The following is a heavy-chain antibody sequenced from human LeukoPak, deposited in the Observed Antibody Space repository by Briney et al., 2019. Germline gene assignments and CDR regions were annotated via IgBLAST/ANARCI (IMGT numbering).Heavy chain of an antibody. CDR3: ARDGTYNDSSGYDDAFDI. Sequence: PGGSLRLSCAASGFTSSSYWMSWVRQAPGKGLEWVANIKQDGSEKYYVDSVKGRFTISRDNAKNSLYLQMNSLRAEDTAVYYCARDGTYNDSSGYDDAFDIWGQGTMVTVSS. V-gene: IGHV3-7*01. J-gene: IGHJ3*02. CDR1: GFTSSSYW. CDR2: IKQDGSEK. D-gene: IGHD3-22*01.